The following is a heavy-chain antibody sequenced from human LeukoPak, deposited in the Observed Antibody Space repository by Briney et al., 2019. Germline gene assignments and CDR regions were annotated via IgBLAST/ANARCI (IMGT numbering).Heavy chain of an antibody. Sequence: GGSLRLSCAASGFTFSSHAMSWVRQAPGKGLEWVSAISVSGNTYHADSVKGRFTISRDSSKNTLVLQMNRLRPEDAAVYYCAKAPVTTCRGAYCYPFDYWGQGTLVTVSS. CDR2: ISVSGNT. CDR3: AKAPVTTCRGAYCYPFDY. D-gene: IGHD2-21*01. V-gene: IGHV3-23*01. J-gene: IGHJ4*02. CDR1: GFTFSSHA.